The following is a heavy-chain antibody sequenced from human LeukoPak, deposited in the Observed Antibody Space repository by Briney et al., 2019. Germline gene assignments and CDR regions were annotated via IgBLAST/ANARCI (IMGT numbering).Heavy chain of an antibody. CDR1: VGTFSSYA. CDR2: IIPIFGIA. D-gene: IGHD2-2*01. CDR3: ARGPAAMGYYYYGMDV. V-gene: IGHV1-69*04. Sequence: SVKVSCKASVGTFSSYAISWVRQAPGQGLEWMGRIIPIFGIANYAQKFQGRVTITADKSTSTAYMELSSLRSEDTAVDYCARGPAAMGYYYYGMDVWGQGTTVTVSS. J-gene: IGHJ6*02.